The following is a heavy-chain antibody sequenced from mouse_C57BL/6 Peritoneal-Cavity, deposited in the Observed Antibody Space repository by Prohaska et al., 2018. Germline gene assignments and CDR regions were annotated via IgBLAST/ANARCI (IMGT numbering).Heavy chain of an antibody. CDR3: ARSDSTTVVADY. CDR1: GYTFTSYT. Sequence: MSCKASGYTFTSYTMHWVKQRLGQGLEWIGYINPSSDYTKYNQKFKDKATLTADKSSSTADMQLSSLTSEDSAVYYCARSDSTTVVADYWGQGTTLTVPS. CDR2: INPSSDYT. D-gene: IGHD1-1*01. J-gene: IGHJ2*01. V-gene: IGHV1-4*01.